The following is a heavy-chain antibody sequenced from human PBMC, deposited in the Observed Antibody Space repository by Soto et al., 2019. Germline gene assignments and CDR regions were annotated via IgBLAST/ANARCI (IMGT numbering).Heavy chain of an antibody. CDR1: GYTFTSYD. CDR2: MNPNSGNT. CDR3: ARRGYSSSWYYYYYYGMDV. J-gene: IGHJ6*02. D-gene: IGHD6-13*01. Sequence: QVQLVQSGAEVKKPGASVKVSCKASGYTFTSYDINWVRQATGQGLEWMGWMNPNSGNTGYAQKFQGRVTMTRNTSISTAYMELSRLRSEDTAVYYCARRGYSSSWYYYYYYGMDVWGQGTKVTVSS. V-gene: IGHV1-8*01.